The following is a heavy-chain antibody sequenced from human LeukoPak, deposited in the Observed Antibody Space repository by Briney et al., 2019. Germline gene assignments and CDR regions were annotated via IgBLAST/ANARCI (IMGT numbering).Heavy chain of an antibody. Sequence: GGSLRLSCAASGFTFSSYAMSWVRQAPGKGLEWVAAISGSGGSTYYADSVKGRFTISRDNSKNTLYLQMNSLRAEDTAVYYCAKDSGIVVVPAAPDYWGQGTLVTVSS. CDR1: GFTFSSYA. CDR3: AKDSGIVVVPAAPDY. CDR2: ISGSGGST. V-gene: IGHV3-23*01. D-gene: IGHD2-2*01. J-gene: IGHJ4*02.